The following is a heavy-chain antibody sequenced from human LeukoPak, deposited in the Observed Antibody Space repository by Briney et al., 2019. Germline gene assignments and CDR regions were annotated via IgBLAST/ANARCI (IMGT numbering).Heavy chain of an antibody. Sequence: GASVKVSCKASGYTFSSYYMHWVRQAPGQGLEWMGIINPSGGSTSYAQKFQGRVTMTRDTSTSTVYMELSSLRSEDTAVYYCATVPKQEWLVGYFDYWGQGTLVTVSS. CDR1: GYTFSSYY. CDR3: ATVPKQEWLVGYFDY. CDR2: INPSGGST. V-gene: IGHV1-46*01. J-gene: IGHJ4*02. D-gene: IGHD6-19*01.